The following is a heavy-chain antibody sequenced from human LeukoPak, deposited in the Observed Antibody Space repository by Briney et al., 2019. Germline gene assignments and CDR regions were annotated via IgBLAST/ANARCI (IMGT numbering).Heavy chain of an antibody. D-gene: IGHD1-26*01. CDR3: ARMGPKYSGNYYFDY. J-gene: IGHJ4*02. V-gene: IGHV5-51*01. CDR2: IYPGDSDT. CDR1: GYSFTSYW. Sequence: GESLKISCKGSGYSFTSYWIGWVRQMPGKGLEWLGIIYPGDSDTRYSPSLQGQVTISADKSISTAYLQWSSLKASDTAMYYCARMGPKYSGNYYFDYWGQGTLVTVFS.